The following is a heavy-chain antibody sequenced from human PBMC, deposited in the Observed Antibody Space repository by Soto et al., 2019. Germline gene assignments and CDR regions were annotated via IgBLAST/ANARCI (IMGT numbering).Heavy chain of an antibody. CDR3: ARHGGKRVVVVAATELE. CDR1: GGSISSSSYY. Sequence: QLQLQESGPGLVKPSETLSLTCTVSGGSISSSSYYWGWIRQPPGKGLEWIGSIYYSGSTYYNPCLKSRVTIPVDTSKKQFSLKLSSVTAADTAVYYCARHGGKRVVVVAATELEWGQGTLVTVSS. V-gene: IGHV4-39*01. D-gene: IGHD2-15*01. CDR2: IYYSGST. J-gene: IGHJ4*02.